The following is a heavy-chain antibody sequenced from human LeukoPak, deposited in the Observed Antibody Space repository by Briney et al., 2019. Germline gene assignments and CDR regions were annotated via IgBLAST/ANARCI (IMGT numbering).Heavy chain of an antibody. CDR1: GFTFSNAW. V-gene: IGHV3-15*01. D-gene: IGHD3-3*01. J-gene: IGHJ5*02. CDR2: IKSKTDGGTT. CDR3: TTETRLGPWRNWFDP. Sequence: GGSLRLSCAASGFTFSNAWMSWVRQAPGKGLEWVGRIKSKTDGGTTDYAAPVKGRFTISRDDSKNTLYLQMNSLKTEDTAVYYCTTETRLGPWRNWFDPWGQGTLVTVSS.